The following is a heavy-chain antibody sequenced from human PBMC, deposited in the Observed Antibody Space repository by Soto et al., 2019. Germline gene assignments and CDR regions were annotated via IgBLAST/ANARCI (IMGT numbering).Heavy chain of an antibody. CDR2: IYSGGST. V-gene: IGHV3-53*04. CDR3: ASRLGYCSGGSCYDDAFDI. Sequence: GESLKISCAASGFTVSSNYMSWVRQAPGKGLEWVSVIYSGGSTYYADSVKGRFTISRHNSKNTLYLQMNSLRAEDTAVYYCASRLGYCSGGSCYDDAFDIWGQGTMVTVSS. J-gene: IGHJ3*02. D-gene: IGHD2-15*01. CDR1: GFTVSSNY.